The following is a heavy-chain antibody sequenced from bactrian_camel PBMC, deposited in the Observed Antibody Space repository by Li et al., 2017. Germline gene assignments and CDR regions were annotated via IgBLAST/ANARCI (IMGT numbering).Heavy chain of an antibody. J-gene: IGHJ6*01. D-gene: IGHD2*01. CDR3: AKRGMYSGANYS. CDR1: GFTFSNSD. V-gene: IGHV3S40*01. CDR2: IDSGGGRS. Sequence: VQLVESGGGLVQAGGSLRLSCTASGFTFSNSDVSWARQAPGKGLEWVSSIDSGGGRSYYAESVKGRFTISRDNTKNTLYLQMNSLNTGDSAMYYCAKRGMYSGANYSRGQGTQVTVS.